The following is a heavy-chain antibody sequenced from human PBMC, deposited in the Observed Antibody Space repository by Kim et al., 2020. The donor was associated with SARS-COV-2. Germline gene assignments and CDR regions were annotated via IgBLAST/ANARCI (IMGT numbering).Heavy chain of an antibody. D-gene: IGHD6-25*01. Sequence: YNEYAVSVKSRITINPDTSKNQFSLQLNSVTPEDTAVYYCARQRPGPIDYWGQGTLVTVSS. V-gene: IGHV6-1*01. J-gene: IGHJ4*02. CDR3: ARQRPGPIDY. CDR2: YN.